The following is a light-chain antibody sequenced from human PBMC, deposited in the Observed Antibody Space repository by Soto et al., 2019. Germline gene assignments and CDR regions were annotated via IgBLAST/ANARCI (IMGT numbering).Light chain of an antibody. CDR1: QSISSW. J-gene: IGKJ4*01. Sequence: DIQMTQSPSTLSASVGDIVTITCRASQSISSWLAWYQQKPGTASKLLIYDASSLESVVPSRFSVSGSGTEFTFTFSMLQPFDFVTYYSELYNRYSPRLTCGGGTKGESK. CDR2: DAS. V-gene: IGKV1-5*01. CDR3: ELYNRYSPRLT.